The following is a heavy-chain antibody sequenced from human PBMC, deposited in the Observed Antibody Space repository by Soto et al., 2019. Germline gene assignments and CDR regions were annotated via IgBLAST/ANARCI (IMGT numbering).Heavy chain of an antibody. D-gene: IGHD2-2*01. Sequence: SETLSLTCTVSGGSISSGPYSWGWIRQPPGKGLEWIGTFYYSGSTNYNPSLESRVTISADTSRNQFSLKVSSVTAANTAVYYCARLGGYCSSTSCYGHYNMDVWGQGTTVTVSS. CDR2: FYYSGST. CDR1: GGSISSGPYS. V-gene: IGHV4-39*01. J-gene: IGHJ6*02. CDR3: ARLGGYCSSTSCYGHYNMDV.